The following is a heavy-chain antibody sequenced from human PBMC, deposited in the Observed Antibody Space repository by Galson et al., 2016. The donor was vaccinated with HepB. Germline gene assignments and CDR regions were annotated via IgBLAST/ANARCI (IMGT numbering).Heavy chain of an antibody. D-gene: IGHD1-1*01. CDR2: VYYTGST. V-gene: IGHV4-39*01. CDR3: AKGFWNGWFDRFDL. Sequence: SLTCTVSGGSVSSGVDYWGWIRQPPGKGLEWIGAVYYTGSTYHNPSLKSRITISVDTSNNQFSLSLRSVTAADTAVYYCAKGFWNGWFDRFDLWGQGTLVPVSS. CDR1: GGSVSSGVDY. J-gene: IGHJ4*02.